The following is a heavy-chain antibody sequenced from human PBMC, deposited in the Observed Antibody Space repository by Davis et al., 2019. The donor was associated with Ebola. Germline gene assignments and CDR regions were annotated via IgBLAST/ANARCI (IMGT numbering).Heavy chain of an antibody. V-gene: IGHV1-18*04. CDR3: ARLNYYYYGMDV. CDR1: GYTFTNYG. CDR2: INPHNGNT. Sequence: AASVKVSCKASGYTFTNYGISWVRQAPGQGLEWMGWINPHNGNTNYAQNVQGRVTMTTDTSTTTAYMEVGSLRSDDTAVYYCARLNYYYYGMDVWGKGTTVTVSS. J-gene: IGHJ6*04.